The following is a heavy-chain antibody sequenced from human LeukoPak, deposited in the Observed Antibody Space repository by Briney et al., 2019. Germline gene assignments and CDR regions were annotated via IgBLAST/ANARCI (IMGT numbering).Heavy chain of an antibody. CDR1: GFTFSSYA. CDR3: AKTSSGWYEIHYFDY. V-gene: IGHV3-23*01. D-gene: IGHD6-13*01. Sequence: PGGSLRLSCAASGFTFSSYAMSWVRQAPGKGLEWVSAISGSGGSTYYADSVKGRFTISRDNSKNTLYLQMNSLRAEDTAVYYCAKTSSGWYEIHYFDYWGQGTLVTVSS. CDR2: ISGSGGST. J-gene: IGHJ4*02.